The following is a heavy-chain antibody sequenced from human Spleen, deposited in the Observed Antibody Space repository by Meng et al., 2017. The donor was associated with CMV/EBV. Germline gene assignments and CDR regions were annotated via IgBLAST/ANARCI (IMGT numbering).Heavy chain of an antibody. Sequence: GESLKISCAASGLTFRNYWMHWVRQGPGKGLVWVSGIDNDGTNTYYADSVKGRFTISRDDSKDTLYLQMNSLRAEDTAIYYCAKSLASFHYYDNSGSAYWFDPWGQGTLVTVSS. V-gene: IGHV3-74*01. CDR2: IDNDGTNT. CDR3: AKSLASFHYYDNSGSAYWFDP. J-gene: IGHJ5*02. CDR1: GLTFRNYW. D-gene: IGHD3-22*01.